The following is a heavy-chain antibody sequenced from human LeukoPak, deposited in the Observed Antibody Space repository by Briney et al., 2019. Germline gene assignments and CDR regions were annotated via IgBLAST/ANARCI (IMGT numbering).Heavy chain of an antibody. CDR3: AREGSSWYSGSLDY. D-gene: IGHD6-13*01. Sequence: ASVKVSCKASGYTFTSYDVNWVRQATGQGLEWMGWMNPNSGNTGYAQQFQGRVTMTRNTSISTAYMELSSLISEDTAVYYCAREGSSWYSGSLDYWGQGTLVTVSS. J-gene: IGHJ4*02. CDR1: GYTFTSYD. V-gene: IGHV1-8*01. CDR2: MNPNSGNT.